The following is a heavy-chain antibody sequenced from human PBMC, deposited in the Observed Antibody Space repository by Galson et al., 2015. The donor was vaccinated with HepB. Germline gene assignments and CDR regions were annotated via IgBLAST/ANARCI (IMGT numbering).Heavy chain of an antibody. CDR3: ARETSVAGRYYYYYGMDV. J-gene: IGHJ6*02. CDR2: IKQDGSEK. CDR1: GFTFSSYW. V-gene: IGHV3-7*03. Sequence: SLRLSCAASGFTFSSYWMSWVRQAPGKGLEWVANIKQDGSEKYYVDSVKGRFTISRDNAKNSLYLQMNSLRAEDTAVYYCARETSVAGRYYYYYGMDVWGQGTTVTVSS. D-gene: IGHD6-19*01.